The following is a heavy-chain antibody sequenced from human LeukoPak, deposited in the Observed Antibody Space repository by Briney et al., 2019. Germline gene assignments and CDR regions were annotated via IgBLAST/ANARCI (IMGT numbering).Heavy chain of an antibody. V-gene: IGHV1-46*01. CDR3: AREGGTISARPQPALDF. CDR2: INPGGGGST. D-gene: IGHD6-6*01. CDR1: GYTFTSYF. Sequence: ASVKVSCKASGYTFTSYFMHWVRQAPGQGLEWMGIINPGGGGSTTYAQKFQARITMTRDTSTSTVFVDLTSLTSEDTAMYYCAREGGTISARPQPALDFWGQGTLVTVSS. J-gene: IGHJ4*02.